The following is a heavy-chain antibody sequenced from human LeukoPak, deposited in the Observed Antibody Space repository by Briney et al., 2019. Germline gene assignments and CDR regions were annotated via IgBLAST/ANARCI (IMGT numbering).Heavy chain of an antibody. D-gene: IGHD3-22*01. CDR1: GFTFSDNA. J-gene: IGHJ3*02. CDR2: IRNKANGGTT. V-gene: IGHV3-49*04. Sequence: GGSLRLSCTTSGFTFSDNAVSWVRQAPGKGLEWIGFIRNKANGGTTEYAASVKGRFTISRDDSKSIAHLQMSSLKTEDTAVYYCSRFYSSGWASGAFDIWGQGTMVTVSS. CDR3: SRFYSSGWASGAFDI.